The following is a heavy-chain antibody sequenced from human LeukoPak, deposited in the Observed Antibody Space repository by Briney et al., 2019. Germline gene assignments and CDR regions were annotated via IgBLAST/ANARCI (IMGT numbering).Heavy chain of an antibody. CDR1: GFSFSSYD. V-gene: IGHV3-23*01. J-gene: IGHJ4*02. CDR2: ISGSGGST. D-gene: IGHD3-22*01. Sequence: GGSLRLSCAASGFSFSSYDMSWVRQAPGKGLEWVSGISGSGGSTNYADSVKGRFTISRDNSKNTLYLQMNSLRAEDTAVYYCARLGGFYDSSGLLNYFDYWGQGTLVTVSS. CDR3: ARLGGFYDSSGLLNYFDY.